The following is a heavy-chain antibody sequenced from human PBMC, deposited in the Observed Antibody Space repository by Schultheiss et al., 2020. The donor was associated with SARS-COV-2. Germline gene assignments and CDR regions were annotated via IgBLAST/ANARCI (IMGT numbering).Heavy chain of an antibody. V-gene: IGHV1-18*01. J-gene: IGHJ4*02. D-gene: IGHD5-12*01. CDR2: ISAYNGNT. CDR1: GGTFSSYG. Sequence: GESLKISCKASGGTFSSYGISWVRQAPGQGLEWMGWISAYNGNTNYAQKLQGRVTMTTDTSTSTAYMELRSLRSDDTAVYYCVMVATITFSHYWGQGTLVTVSS. CDR3: VMVATITFSHY.